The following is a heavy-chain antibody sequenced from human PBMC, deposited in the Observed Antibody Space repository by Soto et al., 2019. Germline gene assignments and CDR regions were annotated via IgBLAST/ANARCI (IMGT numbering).Heavy chain of an antibody. CDR1: GGSISSYY. D-gene: IGHD2-2*01. J-gene: IGHJ6*02. CDR2: IYTSGST. Sequence: SETLSLTCTVSGGSISSYYWSWIRQPAGKGLEWIGRIYTSGSTNYNPSLKSRVTMSLDTSKNQFSLKLTSVTAADTALYYCARGNCSSPNCYSFSGYYGTDVWGQGTTVTVSS. V-gene: IGHV4-4*07. CDR3: ARGNCSSPNCYSFSGYYGTDV.